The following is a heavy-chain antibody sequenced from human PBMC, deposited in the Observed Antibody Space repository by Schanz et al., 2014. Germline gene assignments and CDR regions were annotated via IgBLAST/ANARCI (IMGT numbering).Heavy chain of an antibody. V-gene: IGHV3-66*01. CDR1: GFTFSSYS. D-gene: IGHD3-10*01. Sequence: VQLVESGGGVVQPGRSLRLSCAAYGFTFSSYSMNWVRQAPGKGLEWVSTIYASGATYYADSVKRRFTISRDISKNTLHLQVTSLRAEDTAIYYCARDGNYYGSRNYYKTPYYFDYWGQGTLVTVSS. CDR3: ARDGNYYGSRNYYKTPYYFDY. J-gene: IGHJ4*02. CDR2: IYASGAT.